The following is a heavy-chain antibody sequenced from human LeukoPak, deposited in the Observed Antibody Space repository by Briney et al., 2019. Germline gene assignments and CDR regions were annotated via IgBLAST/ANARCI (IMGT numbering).Heavy chain of an antibody. CDR3: ARKVGYCSGGSCYQSSYYFDY. Sequence: GGSLRLSCAASGFTFSSYAMHWVRQAPGKGLEWVAVISYDGSNEYYADSVKGRFTISRDNSKNTLYLQMNSLRAEDTAVYYCARKVGYCSGGSCYQSSYYFDYWGQGTLVTVSS. CDR2: ISYDGSNE. J-gene: IGHJ4*02. CDR1: GFTFSSYA. D-gene: IGHD2-15*01. V-gene: IGHV3-30*04.